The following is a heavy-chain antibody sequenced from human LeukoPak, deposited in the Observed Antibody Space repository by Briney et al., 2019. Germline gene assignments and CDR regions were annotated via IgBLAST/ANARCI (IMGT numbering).Heavy chain of an antibody. J-gene: IGHJ4*02. D-gene: IGHD1-26*01. CDR2: ISGSGGST. Sequence: RRGGSLILSCAASGFPFGSYAMSWVRPAPGKGLEWVSAISGSGGSTYYADSVKGRFTISRDNSKNTLYLQMNSLRAEDTAVYYCANGVGATFYWGQGTLVTVSS. V-gene: IGHV3-23*01. CDR3: ANGVGATFY. CDR1: GFPFGSYA.